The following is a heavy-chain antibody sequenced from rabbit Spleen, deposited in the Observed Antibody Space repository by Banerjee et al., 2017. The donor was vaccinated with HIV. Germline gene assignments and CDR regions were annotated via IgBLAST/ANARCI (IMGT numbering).Heavy chain of an antibody. CDR3: ARNGGMLNYEL. D-gene: IGHD6-1*01. Sequence: QEQLEESGGDLVKPGASLTLTCIASGVSFSGNSYMCWVRQAPGKGLEWIACIDTGSSGFTYFASWAKGRFTISKTSSTTVTLQMTSLTAADTATYFCARNGGMLNYELWGQGTLVTVS. CDR1: GVSFSGNSY. J-gene: IGHJ3*01. V-gene: IGHV1S45*01. CDR2: IDTGSSGFT.